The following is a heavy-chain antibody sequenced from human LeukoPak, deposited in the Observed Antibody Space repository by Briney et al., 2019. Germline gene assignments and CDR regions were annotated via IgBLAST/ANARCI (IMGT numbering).Heavy chain of an antibody. J-gene: IGHJ3*02. Sequence: ASETLSLTCTVSGGSISSSSYYWGWIRQPPGKGLEWIGSIYYSGSTYYNPSLKSRVTISVDTSKNQFSLKLSSVTAADTAVYYCARERQQLPQSYRRAIPPPYHRAFDIWGQGTMVTVSS. V-gene: IGHV4-39*07. CDR1: GGSISSSSYY. CDR3: ARERQQLPQSYRRAIPPPYHRAFDI. CDR2: IYYSGST. D-gene: IGHD6-13*01.